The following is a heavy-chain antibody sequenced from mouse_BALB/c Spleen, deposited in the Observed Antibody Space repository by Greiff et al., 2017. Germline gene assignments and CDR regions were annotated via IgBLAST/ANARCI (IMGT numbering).Heavy chain of an antibody. V-gene: IGHV5-12-1*01. J-gene: IGHJ1*01. D-gene: IGHD1-1*01. Sequence: EVQLVESGGGLVKPGGSLKLSCAASGFAFSSYDMSWVRQTPEKRLEWVAYISSGGGSTYYPDTVKGRFTISRDNAKNTLYLQMSSLKSEDTAMYYCARQGPYYYGSSYWYFVVWGAGTTVTVSS. CDR2: ISSGGGST. CDR1: GFAFSSYD. CDR3: ARQGPYYYGSSYWYFVV.